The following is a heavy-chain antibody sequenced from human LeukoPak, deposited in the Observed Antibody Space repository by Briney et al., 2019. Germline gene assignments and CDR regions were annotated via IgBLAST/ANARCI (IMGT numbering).Heavy chain of an antibody. Sequence: AETLSLTCAVYGGTFRGYYWSWIRQPPGKGLEWIGEIHYTGATNYNPSLKSRVTISVDTSKNQFSLKLSSVTAADTAVYYCARGSYYDSSGYYFGKYYYYYYMDVWGKGTTVTVSS. J-gene: IGHJ6*03. CDR2: IHYTGAT. CDR1: GGTFRGYY. D-gene: IGHD3-22*01. CDR3: ARGSYYDSSGYYFGKYYYYYYMDV. V-gene: IGHV4-34*01.